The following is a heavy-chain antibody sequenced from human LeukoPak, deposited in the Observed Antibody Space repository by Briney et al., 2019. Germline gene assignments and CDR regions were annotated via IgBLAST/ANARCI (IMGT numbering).Heavy chain of an antibody. CDR1: GYTFTSYG. V-gene: IGHV1-18*01. D-gene: IGHD2-2*03. J-gene: IGHJ4*02. CDR3: ARDQDGYCSSTSCLSFDS. Sequence: ASVKVSCKASGYTFTSYGISWVRQAPGQGLEWMGWISAYNGNTNYAQKLQGRVTMTTDTSTSTAYMELRSLRSDDTAVYYCARDQDGYCSSTSCLSFDSWGQGTLVTVPS. CDR2: ISAYNGNT.